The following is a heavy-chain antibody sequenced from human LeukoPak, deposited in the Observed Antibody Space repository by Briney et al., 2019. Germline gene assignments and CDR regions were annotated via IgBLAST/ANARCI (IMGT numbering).Heavy chain of an antibody. V-gene: IGHV3-30*18. J-gene: IGHJ6*02. CDR1: GFTFSSYG. CDR3: AKPLLGYYYYGMDV. Sequence: PGGSLRLSCAASGFTFSSYGMHWVRQAPGKGLEWVAVISYDGSNKYYADSVKGRFTISRDNSKNTLYLQMNSLRAEDTAVYYCAKPLLGYYYYGMDVWGQGTTVTVSS. D-gene: IGHD3-16*01. CDR2: ISYDGSNK.